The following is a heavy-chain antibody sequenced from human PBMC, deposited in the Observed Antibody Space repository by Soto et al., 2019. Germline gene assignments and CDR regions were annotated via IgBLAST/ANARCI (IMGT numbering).Heavy chain of an antibody. CDR3: ARFDSLAGDIVDY. J-gene: IGHJ4*02. V-gene: IGHV4-34*01. D-gene: IGHD3-16*01. Sequence: SETLSLTCAVYGGSFSGYYWSWIRQPPGRGLEWIGEINHSGSTNYNPSLKSRVTISVDTSKNQFSLKLSSVTAADTAGYYCARFDSLAGDIVDYWGQGTLVTVSS. CDR1: GGSFSGYY. CDR2: INHSGST.